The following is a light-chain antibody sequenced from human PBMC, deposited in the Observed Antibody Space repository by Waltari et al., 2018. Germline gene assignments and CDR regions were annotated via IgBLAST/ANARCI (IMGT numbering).Light chain of an antibody. V-gene: IGLV3-1*01. CDR2: QDS. Sequence: SYELTQPPSVSVSPGQTPSITCSGDKLGAKYACWYQQKPGQSPVLVIYQDSKRPSGIPERFSGSNSGNTATLTISGTQAMDEADYYCQAWDSSTGVVFGGGTKLTVL. CDR3: QAWDSSTGVV. CDR1: KLGAKY. J-gene: IGLJ2*01.